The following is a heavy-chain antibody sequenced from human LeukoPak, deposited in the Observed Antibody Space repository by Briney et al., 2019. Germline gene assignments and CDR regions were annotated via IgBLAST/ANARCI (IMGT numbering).Heavy chain of an antibody. V-gene: IGHV3-11*05. CDR2: ISSSSSYT. Sequence: GGSLRLSCTASGFTFGDYAMSWFRQAPGKGLEWVSYISSSSSYTNYADSVKGRFTISRDNAKNSLYLQMNSLRAEDTAVYYCARESCGGDCYSLDYWGQGTLVTVSS. CDR3: ARESCGGDCYSLDY. D-gene: IGHD2-21*02. CDR1: GFTFGDYA. J-gene: IGHJ4*02.